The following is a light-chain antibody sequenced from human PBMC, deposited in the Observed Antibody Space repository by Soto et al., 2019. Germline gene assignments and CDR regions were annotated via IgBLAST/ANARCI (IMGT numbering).Light chain of an antibody. CDR3: CSYAGGSTLV. Sequence: QSVLTQPASVSGSPGQSITISCTGTSSDVGSYNFVSWFQQHPGKAPKLLICEVSDRPSGISSRFSGSKSGNTASLTISGLQAEDEADYYCCSYAGGSTLVFGGGTKLTVL. V-gene: IGLV2-23*02. J-gene: IGLJ2*01. CDR1: SSDVGSYNF. CDR2: EVS.